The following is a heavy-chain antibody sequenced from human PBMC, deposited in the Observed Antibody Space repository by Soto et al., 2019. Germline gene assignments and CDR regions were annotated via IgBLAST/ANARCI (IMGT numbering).Heavy chain of an antibody. CDR1: GGSFSGYY. CDR2: INHSGST. J-gene: IGHJ4*02. Sequence: PSETLSLTCAVYGGSFSGYYWSWIRQPPGKGLEWIGEINHSGSTNYNPSLKSRVTISVDTSKNQFSLKLSSVTAADTAVYYCARAQNYNILTGYYWRWGSNSFDYWGQGTLVTVSS. CDR3: ARAQNYNILTGYYWRWGSNSFDY. V-gene: IGHV4-34*01. D-gene: IGHD3-9*01.